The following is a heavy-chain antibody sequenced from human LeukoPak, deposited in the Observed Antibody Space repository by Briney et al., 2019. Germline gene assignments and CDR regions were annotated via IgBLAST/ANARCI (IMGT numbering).Heavy chain of an antibody. J-gene: IGHJ6*02. CDR3: ARDPTPRYCSGGSCYTHYGMDV. CDR2: ISISSIYI. Sequence: GGSLRPSFPASGSTSSSYTPTWFRQPPGKGLNWASSISISSIYIYYADSVKGRLTISRDNAKNPLYLQMNSLRAEDTAVYYCARDPTPRYCSGGSCYTHYGMDVWGQGTTVTVSS. V-gene: IGHV3-21*01. CDR1: GSTSSSYT. D-gene: IGHD2-15*01.